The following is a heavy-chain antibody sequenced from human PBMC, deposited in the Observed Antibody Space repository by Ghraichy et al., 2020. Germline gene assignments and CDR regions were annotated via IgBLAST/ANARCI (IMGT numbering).Heavy chain of an antibody. Sequence: SETLSLTCAVYGGSFSGYYWSWIRQPPGKGLEWIGEINHSGSTNYNPSLKSRVTISVDTSKNQFSLKLSSVTAADTAVYYCARGRRRRRITMIVVVIRPSFDYWGQGTLVTVSS. CDR2: INHSGST. V-gene: IGHV4-34*01. CDR1: GGSFSGYY. J-gene: IGHJ4*02. CDR3: ARGRRRRRITMIVVVIRPSFDY. D-gene: IGHD3-22*01.